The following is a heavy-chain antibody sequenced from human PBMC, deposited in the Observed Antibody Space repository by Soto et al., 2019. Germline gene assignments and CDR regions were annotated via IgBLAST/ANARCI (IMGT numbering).Heavy chain of an antibody. Sequence: ASVKVSCKTSGYTFNTYGITWVRQAPGQGLEWIGWISAYNGDTSYAQNLQDRVIMTTDTSTSTAYMELRSLRSDDTAVYYCARRSGDDSSGYSVYWGQGTLVTVSS. CDR3: ARRSGDDSSGYSVY. V-gene: IGHV1-18*04. CDR1: GYTFNTYG. J-gene: IGHJ4*02. D-gene: IGHD3-22*01. CDR2: ISAYNGDT.